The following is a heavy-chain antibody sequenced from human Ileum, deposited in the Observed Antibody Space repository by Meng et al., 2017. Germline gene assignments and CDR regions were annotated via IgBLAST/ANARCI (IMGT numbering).Heavy chain of an antibody. D-gene: IGHD1-26*01. V-gene: IGHV4-4*02. CDR3: AREWSGSYRHFDY. Sequence: QVPLQESGPGLLKPSGTRSLTCAVSGGSISTSDWWSWVRQPPGKGPEWIGEIHHSGSTNYNPSLKSRVTISVDKSKNQFSLKLNSVTAADTAVYYCAREWSGSYRHFDYWGQGTLVTVSS. CDR1: GGSISTSDW. CDR2: IHHSGST. J-gene: IGHJ4*02.